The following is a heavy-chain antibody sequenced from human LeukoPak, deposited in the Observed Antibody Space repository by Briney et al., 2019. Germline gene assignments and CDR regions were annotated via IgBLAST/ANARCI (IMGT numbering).Heavy chain of an antibody. D-gene: IGHD6-19*01. J-gene: IGHJ5*02. CDR3: ARGRIAVAGMRYWFDP. CDR2: IIPIFGTA. Sequence: SVKVSCKASGGTFSSYAISWVRQAPGQRLEWMGGIIPIFGTANYAQKFQGRVTITADESTSTAYMELSSLRSEDTAVYYCARGRIAVAGMRYWFDPWGQGTLVTVSS. CDR1: GGTFSSYA. V-gene: IGHV1-69*13.